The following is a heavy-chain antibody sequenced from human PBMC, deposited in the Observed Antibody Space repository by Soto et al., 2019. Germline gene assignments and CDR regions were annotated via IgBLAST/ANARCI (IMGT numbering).Heavy chain of an antibody. Sequence: QVQLVQSGAEMKKPGSSVKVSCQSSGGTFNTYAMNWVRQAPGQGPEWMGVISPMFGAANYAPKFQGRVTITADESTGTSYMQLSSLTSEDTALYFCAREVQVHTPAFAYWGQGTLVTVSS. CDR2: ISPMFGAA. CDR1: GGTFNTYA. CDR3: AREVQVHTPAFAY. J-gene: IGHJ4*02. D-gene: IGHD3-10*01. V-gene: IGHV1-69*19.